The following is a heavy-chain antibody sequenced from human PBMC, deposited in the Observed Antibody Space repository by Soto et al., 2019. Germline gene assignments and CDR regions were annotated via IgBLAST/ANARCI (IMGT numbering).Heavy chain of an antibody. CDR2: TYYRSKWYN. D-gene: IGHD3-22*01. CDR3: ARDVYYYDSSGSNWFDP. Sequence: SQTLSLTCAISGDSVSSNSAAWNWIRQSPSRGLEWLGRTYYRSKWYNDYAVSVKSRITINPDTSKNQFSLQLNSVTPEDTAVYYCARDVYYYDSSGSNWFDPWGQGTLVTVSS. J-gene: IGHJ5*02. V-gene: IGHV6-1*01. CDR1: GDSVSSNSAA.